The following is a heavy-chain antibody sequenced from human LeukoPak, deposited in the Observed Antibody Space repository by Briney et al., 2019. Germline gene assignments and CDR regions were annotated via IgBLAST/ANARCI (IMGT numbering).Heavy chain of an antibody. CDR2: ISSEAYGGTP. CDR3: TRDQTPYY. V-gene: IGHV3-49*04. J-gene: IGHJ4*02. CDR1: GFTFGDYA. Sequence: GGSLRLSCTASGFTFGDYAMTCVRQAPGKGLEWVGFISSEAYGGTPEYAASVKGRFTISRDDSKSIAYLQMNSLKTEDTAVYYCTRDQTPYYWGQGTLVTVSS.